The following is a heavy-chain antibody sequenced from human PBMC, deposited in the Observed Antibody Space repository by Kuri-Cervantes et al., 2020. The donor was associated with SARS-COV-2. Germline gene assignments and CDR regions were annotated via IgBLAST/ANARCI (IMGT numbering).Heavy chain of an antibody. CDR3: ARRAGYYYFDY. Sequence: SETLSLTCAVSGYSISSGYYWGWIRQPPGKGLEWIGSIYHSGSTYYNPSLKSRVTISVDTSKNQFSLKLSSVTAADTAVYYCARRAGYYYFDYWGQGTLVTVSS. J-gene: IGHJ4*02. D-gene: IGHD3-9*01. CDR2: IYHSGST. V-gene: IGHV4-38-2*01. CDR1: GYSISSGYY.